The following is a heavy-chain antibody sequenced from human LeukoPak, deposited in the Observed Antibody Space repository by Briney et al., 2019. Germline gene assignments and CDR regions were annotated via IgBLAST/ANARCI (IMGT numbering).Heavy chain of an antibody. Sequence: PGGPLRLPCAASGFTYNCYWMLGVRQAPGKGLEWLANINQDGREKHFVDSVKGRFTISRDNSKNTLYVQMNRLRAEDTAVYYCAKGSFDSQDYRGQGTLVTVSS. J-gene: IGHJ4*02. CDR3: AKGSFDSQDY. V-gene: IGHV3-7*03. CDR1: GFTYNCYW. CDR2: INQDGREK. D-gene: IGHD3-22*01.